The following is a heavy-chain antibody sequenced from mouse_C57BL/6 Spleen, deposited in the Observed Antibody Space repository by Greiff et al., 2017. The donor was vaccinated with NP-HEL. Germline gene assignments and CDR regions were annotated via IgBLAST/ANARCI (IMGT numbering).Heavy chain of an antibody. J-gene: IGHJ3*01. CDR3: TRPYGSSYRFAY. CDR1: GYTFTDYE. Sequence: QVQLKQSGAELVRPGASVTLSCKASGYTFTDYEMHWVKQTPVHGLEWIGAIDPETGGTAYNQKFKGKAILTADKSSSTAYMELRSLTSEDSAVYYCTRPYGSSYRFAYWGQGTLVTVSA. D-gene: IGHD1-1*01. V-gene: IGHV1-15*01. CDR2: IDPETGGT.